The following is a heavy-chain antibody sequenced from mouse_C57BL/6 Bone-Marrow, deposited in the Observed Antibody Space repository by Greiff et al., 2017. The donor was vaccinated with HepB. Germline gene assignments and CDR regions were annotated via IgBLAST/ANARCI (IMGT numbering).Heavy chain of an antibody. CDR1: GYTFTDYY. CDR2: IYPGSGNT. V-gene: IGHV1-76*01. J-gene: IGHJ1*03. CDR3: ASRVRRDWYFDG. Sequence: VQLQQSGAELVRPGASVKLSCKASGYTFTDYYINWVKQRPGQGLEWIARIYPGSGNTYYNEKFKGKATLTAEKSSSTAYMQLSSLTSEDSAVYFCASRVRRDWYFDGWGTGTTVTVSS. D-gene: IGHD2-14*01.